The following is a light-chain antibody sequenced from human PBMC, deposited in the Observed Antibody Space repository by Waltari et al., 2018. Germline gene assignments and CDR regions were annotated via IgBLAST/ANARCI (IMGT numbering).Light chain of an antibody. CDR3: QQLNSYPVT. CDR1: QDVSSY. Sequence: DIHFTQSPSFLSASVGDKVTITFRASQDVSSYLAWYKQEPGKAPKRLIYGVSALRGGVPSRFSGSGSGTEFTLTISSLQPEDFATYYCQQLNSYPVTFGQGTRLEIK. J-gene: IGKJ5*01. CDR2: GVS. V-gene: IGKV1-9*01.